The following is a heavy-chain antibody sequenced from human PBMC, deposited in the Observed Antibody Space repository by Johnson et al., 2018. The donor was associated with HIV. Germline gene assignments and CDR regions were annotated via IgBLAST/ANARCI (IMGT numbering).Heavy chain of an antibody. D-gene: IGHD3-22*01. CDR1: GFTFSDYY. CDR2: ISSSGSTI. CDR3: AKDLGRTMIVVVIDAFDI. V-gene: IGHV3-11*01. J-gene: IGHJ3*02. Sequence: QVQLVESGGGLVKPGGSLRLSCAASGFTFSDYYMSWIRQAPGKGLEWVSYISSSGSTIYYADSVKGRFTISRDNAKNSLYLQMNSLRAEDTAVYYCAKDLGRTMIVVVIDAFDIWGQGTMVTVSS.